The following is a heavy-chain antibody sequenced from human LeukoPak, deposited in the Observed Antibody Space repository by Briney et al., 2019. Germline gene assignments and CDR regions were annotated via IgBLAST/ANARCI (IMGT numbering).Heavy chain of an antibody. CDR2: ISYDGSNK. Sequence: GGSLRLSCAASGFTFSSYGMHWVRQAPGKGLEWVAVISYDGSNKYYADSVKGRFTISRDNSKNTLYLQMNSLRAEDTAVYYCAKSTLRVAVAGLGGYYFDYWGQGTLVTVSS. V-gene: IGHV3-30*18. J-gene: IGHJ4*02. CDR3: AKSTLRVAVAGLGGYYFDY. CDR1: GFTFSSYG. D-gene: IGHD6-19*01.